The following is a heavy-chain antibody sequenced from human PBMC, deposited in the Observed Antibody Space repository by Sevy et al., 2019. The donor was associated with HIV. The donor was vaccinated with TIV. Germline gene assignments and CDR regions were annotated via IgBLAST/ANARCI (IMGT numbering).Heavy chain of an antibody. V-gene: IGHV3-23*01. D-gene: IGHD4-17*01. J-gene: IGHJ4*02. CDR2: ISGSGGST. CDR1: GFTFSSYA. CDR3: AKDPDYGDLYYFDY. Sequence: GGSLRLSCAASGFTFSSYAMSWVRQAPGKGLEWVGAISGSGGSTYYADSVKGRFTISRDNSKNTLYLQMNSLRAEDTAVYYCAKDPDYGDLYYFDYWGQGTLVTVSS.